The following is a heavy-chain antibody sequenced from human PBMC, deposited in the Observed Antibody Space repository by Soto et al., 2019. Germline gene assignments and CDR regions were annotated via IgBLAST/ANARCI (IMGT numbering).Heavy chain of an antibody. V-gene: IGHV1-3*01. CDR2: INAGNGNT. D-gene: IGHD2-2*01. CDR3: ARVSWEYCSSTSCYETSYYYYGMDV. J-gene: IGHJ6*02. Sequence: ASVKVSCKASGYTFTIYAMHWVRQAPGQRLKWMRWINAGNGNTKYSQKFQGRVTITRDTSASTAYMELSSLRSEDTAVYYCARVSWEYCSSTSCYETSYYYYGMDVWGQGTTVTVSS. CDR1: GYTFTIYA.